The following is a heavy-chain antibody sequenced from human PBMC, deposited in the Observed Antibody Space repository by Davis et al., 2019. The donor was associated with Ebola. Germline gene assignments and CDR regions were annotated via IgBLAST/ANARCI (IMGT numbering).Heavy chain of an antibody. CDR1: GYTFSPYW. CDR3: ARLPGNGGADYFDY. CDR2: SYPCDSDT. V-gene: IGHV5-51*01. J-gene: IGHJ4*02. Sequence: PGGSLRLSCEGTGYTFSPYWIGCVRQMPWTGLEWLGISYPCDSDTRYSPSFQGQVTISADKSISTAYLQWSSLKASDTAMYYCARLPGNGGADYFDYGGQGTLVTVSS. D-gene: IGHD1-1*01.